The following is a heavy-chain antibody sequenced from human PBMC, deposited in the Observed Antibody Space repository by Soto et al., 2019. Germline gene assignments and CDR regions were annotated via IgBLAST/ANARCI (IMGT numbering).Heavy chain of an antibody. CDR2: ILYDGSDK. J-gene: IGHJ6*02. V-gene: IGHV3-30*18. CDR1: GFTFSNYG. CDR3: AKDRIVMIRGVMNYYGMDV. D-gene: IGHD3-10*01. Sequence: QVQLVESGGGVVQPGRSLRLSCAASGFTFSNYGMHWVRQAPGKGLEWVALILYDGSDKYFADSVTGRFTISRDNSKNPLDLQTNSLRAEDTAVYYCAKDRIVMIRGVMNYYGMDVWGQGTTVTVSS.